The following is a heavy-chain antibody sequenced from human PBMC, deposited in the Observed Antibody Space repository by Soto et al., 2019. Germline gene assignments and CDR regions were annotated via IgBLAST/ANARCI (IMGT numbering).Heavy chain of an antibody. V-gene: IGHV3-23*01. J-gene: IGHJ6*03. CDR1: GFRFSTYG. D-gene: IGHD3-16*01. CDR2: YGGSGGST. CDR3: VNFRGRAYHYYYMDL. Sequence: DVQLLESGGGLAQRGGSLRLSCAASGFRFSTYGMTWVRQAPGKGLEWVSYGGSGGSTYYADSVKGRFTISRDNSKNTLYLQMNSLRAEDTAVYYCVNFRGRAYHYYYMDLWGNGTTVTVSS.